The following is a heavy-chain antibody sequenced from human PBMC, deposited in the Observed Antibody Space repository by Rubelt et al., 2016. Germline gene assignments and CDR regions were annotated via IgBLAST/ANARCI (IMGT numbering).Heavy chain of an antibody. V-gene: IGHV4-39*07. CDR3: ARAVSYYDSSGYGYYYYMDV. D-gene: IGHD3-22*01. J-gene: IGHJ6*03. CDR1: GGSISSSSYY. CDR2: TYYSGST. Sequence: QLQLQESGPGLVKPSETLSLTCTVSGGSISSSSYYWGWIRQPPGKGLEWIGCTYYSGSTYYNPSLKSRVTIAVDTSKNQFSLKPSSVTAADTAVYYCARAVSYYDSSGYGYYYYMDVWGKGTTVTVSS.